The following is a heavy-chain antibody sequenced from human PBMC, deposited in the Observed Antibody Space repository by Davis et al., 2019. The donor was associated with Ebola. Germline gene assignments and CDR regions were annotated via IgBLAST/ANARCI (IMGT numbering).Heavy chain of an antibody. D-gene: IGHD3-3*01. CDR2: INPNSGGT. CDR3: ARGRTIWYGMDV. J-gene: IGHJ6*02. V-gene: IGHV1-2*04. Sequence: ASVKVSCKASGYTFTGYYMHWVRQAPGQGLEWMGWINPNSGGTNYAQKFQGWVTMTRDTSISTAYMELSRLRSDDTAVYYCARGRTIWYGMDVWGQGTTVTVSS. CDR1: GYTFTGYY.